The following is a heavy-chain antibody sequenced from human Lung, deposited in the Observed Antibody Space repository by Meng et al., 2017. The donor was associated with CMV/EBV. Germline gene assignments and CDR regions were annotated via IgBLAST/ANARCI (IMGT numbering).Heavy chain of an antibody. V-gene: IGHV4-38-2*02. CDR2: FYHTGST. CDR3: ARGWGAALDY. J-gene: IGHJ4*02. Sequence: LSCTVSGSSISSGNYWGWIRQPPGKGLEWIGSFYHTGSTSYNPSLKSRVTISLDTSKNQFSLKLTSVTAADTAVYYCARGWGAALDYWGQGTLVTVSS. D-gene: IGHD1-26*01. CDR1: GSSISSGNY.